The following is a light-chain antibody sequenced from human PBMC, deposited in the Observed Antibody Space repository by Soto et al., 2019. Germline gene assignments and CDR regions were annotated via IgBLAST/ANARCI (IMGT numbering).Light chain of an antibody. CDR1: QTISMY. CDR2: AAS. J-gene: IGKJ4*01. V-gene: IGKV1-39*01. CDR3: QQSFTAPPLT. Sequence: DIPMTQSPSSLSASVGDRVTITCRASQTISMYLNWYQQKPGKAPILLISAASHLETGVSSRFGGSGSGTDFTLTINSLQPEDSATYYCQQSFTAPPLTFGGGTKVEI.